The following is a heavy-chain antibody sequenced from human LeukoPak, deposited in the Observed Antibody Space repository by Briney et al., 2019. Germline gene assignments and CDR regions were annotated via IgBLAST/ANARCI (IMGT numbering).Heavy chain of an antibody. J-gene: IGHJ6*02. CDR3: AKALRTDGYNYEKGLDV. V-gene: IGHV3-23*01. D-gene: IGHD5-24*01. Sequence: PGGSLRLSCAVSGLTFSNSAMSWVRQAPGKGLEWVSAISVGSDVIYYADSVKGRFAISRDNSKHTVYLQMDSLRAEDTAVYYCAKALRTDGYNYEKGLDVWGQGTTVTVSS. CDR2: ISVGSDVI. CDR1: GLTFSNSA.